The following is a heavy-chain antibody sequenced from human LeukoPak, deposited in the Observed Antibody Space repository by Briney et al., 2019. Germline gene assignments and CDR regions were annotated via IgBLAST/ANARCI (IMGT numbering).Heavy chain of an antibody. CDR2: INPNSGET. Sequence: GASVKVSCKTSGYSFTGYYMHWVRQAPGQGLEWMGLINPNSGETNYAKKFQGRVTMTRDTSISTAYMELSRLASDDTAVYYCAXXXXXXYGSGSYFLLTWIDPWGQGTLVTVSS. CDR3: AXXXXXXYGSGSYFLLTWIDP. CDR1: GYSFTGYY. J-gene: IGHJ5*02. D-gene: IGHD3-10*01. V-gene: IGHV1-2*02.